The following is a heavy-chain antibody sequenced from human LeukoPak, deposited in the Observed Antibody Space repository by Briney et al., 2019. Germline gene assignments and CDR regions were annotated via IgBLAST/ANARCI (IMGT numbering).Heavy chain of an antibody. CDR2: ISAYNGNT. D-gene: IGHD3-3*01. V-gene: IGHV1-18*01. CDR3: ARKGYFFGCGYYSDYYYRDV. Sequence: GASVKVSCKASGYTFTSYAMHWVRQAPGQGLEWMGWISAYNGNTNYAQKLQGRVTMTTDTSTSTAYMELRSLRSDDTAVYYCARKGYFFGCGYYSDYYYRDVWGKGPTDTVPS. J-gene: IGHJ6*03. CDR1: GYTFTSYA.